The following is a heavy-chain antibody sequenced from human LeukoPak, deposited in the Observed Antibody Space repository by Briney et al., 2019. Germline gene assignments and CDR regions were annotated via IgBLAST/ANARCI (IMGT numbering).Heavy chain of an antibody. CDR1: GYTFTGYY. V-gene: IGHV1-2*02. J-gene: IGHJ4*02. Sequence: GASVKVSCKASGYTFTGYYMHWVRQAPGQGLEWMGWINPNSGGTNYAQKFQGRVTMTRDTSISTAYMELSRLRSDDTAVYHCARDRDIAAADNFDYWGQGTLVTVSS. CDR2: INPNSGGT. D-gene: IGHD6-13*01. CDR3: ARDRDIAAADNFDY.